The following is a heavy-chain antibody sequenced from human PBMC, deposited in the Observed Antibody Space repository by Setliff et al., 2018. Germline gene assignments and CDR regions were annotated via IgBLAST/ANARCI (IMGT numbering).Heavy chain of an antibody. CDR1: GGTFNSYA. CDR3: ARGSVEYSRGWYYFDY. J-gene: IGHJ4*02. Sequence: VASVKVSCKASGGTFNSYAISWVRQAPGQGLEWMGGIIPIFGSANYARKFQGRVTVTADESTSTAYMELSSLRSEDTAVYYCARGSVEYSRGWYYFDYWAQGTRVTVS. CDR2: IIPIFGSA. D-gene: IGHD6-19*01. V-gene: IGHV1-69*13.